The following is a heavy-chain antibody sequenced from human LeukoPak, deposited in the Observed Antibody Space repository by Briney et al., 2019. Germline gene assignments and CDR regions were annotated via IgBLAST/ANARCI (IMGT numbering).Heavy chain of an antibody. CDR3: ARTGIAVAGTRA. Sequence: SETLSLTCAVYGGSFSGYYWSWIRQPPGKGLEWIGEINHSGSTNYNPSLKSRVTISVDTSKNQFSLKLSSVTAADTAVYYCARTGIAVAGTRAWGQGTMVTVSS. CDR2: INHSGST. D-gene: IGHD6-19*01. J-gene: IGHJ3*01. V-gene: IGHV4-34*01. CDR1: GGSFSGYY.